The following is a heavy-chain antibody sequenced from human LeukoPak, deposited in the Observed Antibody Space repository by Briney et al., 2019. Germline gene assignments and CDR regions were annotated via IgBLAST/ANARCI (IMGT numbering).Heavy chain of an antibody. J-gene: IGHJ4*02. CDR1: GFPFSGYS. D-gene: IGHD3-10*01. CDR3: ARLGRFIRVDYFDY. V-gene: IGHV3-48*01. CDR2: ISGSGSTI. Sequence: GGSLRVSCATSGFPFSGYSMTWVRQAPGKGLEWVAYISGSGSTIYYADSVKGRFTISRDNDKSSVSLQMNSLRGEDTAVYFCARLGRFIRVDYFDYWGKGILVTVSS.